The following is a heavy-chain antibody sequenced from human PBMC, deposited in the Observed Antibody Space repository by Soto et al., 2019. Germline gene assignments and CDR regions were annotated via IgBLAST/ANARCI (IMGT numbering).Heavy chain of an antibody. CDR2: INHSGST. Sequence: QVQLQQWGAGLLKPSETLSLTCAVYGGSFSGYYWSWIRQPPGKGLEWIGEINHSGSTNYNPSLKSRVTISVDTSKNQVSLKLSSVTAADTAVYYCARGDYYDSSGYYYYYYYGMDVWGQGTTVTVSS. D-gene: IGHD3-22*01. CDR3: ARGDYYDSSGYYYYYYYGMDV. CDR1: GGSFSGYY. V-gene: IGHV4-34*01. J-gene: IGHJ6*02.